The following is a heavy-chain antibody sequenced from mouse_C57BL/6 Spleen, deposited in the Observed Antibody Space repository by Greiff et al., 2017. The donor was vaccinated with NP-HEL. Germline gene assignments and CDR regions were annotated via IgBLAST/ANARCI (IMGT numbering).Heavy chain of an antibody. CDR2: IYPRSGNT. V-gene: IGHV1-81*01. CDR1: GYTFTSYG. CDR3: ARRANWDDWYFDV. D-gene: IGHD4-1*01. J-gene: IGHJ1*03. Sequence: VQLQQSGAELARPGASVKLSCKASGYTFTSYGISWVKQRTGQGLEWIGEIYPRSGNTYYNEKFKGKATLTADKSSSTAYMELRSLTSEDSAVYFCARRANWDDWYFDVWGTGTTVTVSS.